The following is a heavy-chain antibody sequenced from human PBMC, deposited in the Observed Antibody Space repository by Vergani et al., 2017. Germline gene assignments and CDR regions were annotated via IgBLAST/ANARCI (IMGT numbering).Heavy chain of an antibody. CDR3: ARDRDGGYENGAATAAGD. J-gene: IGHJ4*02. V-gene: IGHV1-2*02. CDR1: GYTFTGHY. Sequence: QVQLVQSEPEVKTPGASVKVSCKASGYTFTGHYMHWVRQAPGQGLEWMGWINPNSGGTNYAQKFQGRVTMTRDTSISTAYMELSRLRSDDTAVYYCARDRDGGYENGAATAAGDWGQGTLVTVSS. D-gene: IGHD5-12*01. CDR2: INPNSGGT.